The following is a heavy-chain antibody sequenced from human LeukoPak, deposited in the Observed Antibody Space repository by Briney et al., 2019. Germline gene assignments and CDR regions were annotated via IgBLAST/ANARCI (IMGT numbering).Heavy chain of an antibody. V-gene: IGHV3-74*01. CDR1: GFTFSSHW. CDR3: ARDNLIAIAGVEYDY. D-gene: IGHD6-13*01. CDR2: INPDGSTT. Sequence: PRGSLRHSSAASGFTFSSHWMHWIRQVPGKGLVWVSRINPDGSTTNYADSVKGRFTISRDNAKNTLYLQMNSLRAEDTAVYYCARDNLIAIAGVEYDYWGQGTVTTVSA. J-gene: IGHJ4*02.